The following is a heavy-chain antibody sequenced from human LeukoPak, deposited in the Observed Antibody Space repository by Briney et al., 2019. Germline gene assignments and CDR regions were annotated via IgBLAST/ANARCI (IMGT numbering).Heavy chain of an antibody. V-gene: IGHV1-69*05. CDR2: IIPIFGTA. CDR3: ARTIRRRDGYFDFDY. J-gene: IGHJ4*02. CDR1: GGTFSSYA. D-gene: IGHD5-24*01. Sequence: SVKVSCKASGGTFSSYAISWVRQAPGQGLEWMGGIIPIFGTANYAQKFQGRVTITTDESTSTAYMELSSLRSDDTAVYYCARTIRRRDGYFDFDYWGQGALVTVSS.